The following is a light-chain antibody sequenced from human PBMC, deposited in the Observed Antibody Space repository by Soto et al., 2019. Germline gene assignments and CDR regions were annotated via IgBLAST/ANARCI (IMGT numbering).Light chain of an antibody. CDR3: SSFTDTENSYV. J-gene: IGLJ1*01. CDR2: EVI. CDR1: SSDVGRFNY. V-gene: IGLV2-8*01. Sequence: QSALTQPPSASGSPGQSVTISCTGTSSDVGRFNYVSWYQQHPGRAPKLMIYEVIKRPSGVPDRFSGSKSGNTASLTVSGLQAEDEGDYYCSSFTDTENSYVFGSGTKVTVL.